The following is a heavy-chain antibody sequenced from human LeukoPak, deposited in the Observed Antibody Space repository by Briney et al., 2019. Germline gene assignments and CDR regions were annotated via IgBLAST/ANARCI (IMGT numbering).Heavy chain of an antibody. J-gene: IGHJ6*02. V-gene: IGHV3-30*03. CDR1: GFTFSSYG. Sequence: GRSLRLSCAASGFTFSSYGMHWVRQAPGKGLEWVAVISYDGSNKYYADSVKGRFTISRDNSKNTLYLQMNSLRAEDTAVYYCAFRGPYCSGGSCHPPYYGMDVWGQGTTVTVSS. CDR2: ISYDGSNK. D-gene: IGHD2-15*01. CDR3: AFRGPYCSGGSCHPPYYGMDV.